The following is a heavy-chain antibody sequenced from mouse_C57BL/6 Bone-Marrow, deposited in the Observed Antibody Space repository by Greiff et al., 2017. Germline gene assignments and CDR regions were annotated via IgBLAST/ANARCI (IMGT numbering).Heavy chain of an antibody. V-gene: IGHV5-6*01. CDR2: ISSGGSYS. CDR1: GFPFSSYG. J-gene: IGHJ1*03. Sequence: EVMLVESGRDLVKPGRSLNLTCAVSGFPFSSYGMSWVRQTPDTRLEWVATISSGGSYSSSPDRVKGRFLISRDNAKNTLYLQMSSLKSENTAMYYCAGYARRDWYFDVWGTVATVTVSS. CDR3: AGYARRDWYFDV. D-gene: IGHD1-2*01.